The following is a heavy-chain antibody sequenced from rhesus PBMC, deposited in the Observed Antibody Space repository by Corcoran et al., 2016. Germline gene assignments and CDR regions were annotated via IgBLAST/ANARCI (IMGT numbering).Heavy chain of an antibody. CDR2: IYGNRATT. D-gene: IGHD3-34*01. V-gene: IGHV4-143*01. Sequence: QVQLQESGPGLVKPSETLSLTCTVSGDSINGYYYWSWIRQPPGKGLEWIGGIYGNRATTYYTPSRKSRVTISKDTSKNQFSLKLSSVTAADAAVYSCARQQSTGGDPYYFDFWGQGVLVTVSS. CDR1: GDSINGYYY. CDR3: ARQQSTGGDPYYFDF. J-gene: IGHJ4*01.